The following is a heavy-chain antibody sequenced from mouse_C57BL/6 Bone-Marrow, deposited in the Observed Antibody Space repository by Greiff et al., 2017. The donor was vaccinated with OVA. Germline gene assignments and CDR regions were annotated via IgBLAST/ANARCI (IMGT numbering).Heavy chain of an antibody. CDR3: ARHRGYYYDY. Sequence: DVKLVESGGGLVQPGGSLKLSCAASGFTFSDYYMYWVRQTPEKRLEWVAYISNGGGSTYYPDTVKGRFTISRDNAKNTLYLQMSRLKSEDTAMYYCARHRGYYYDYWGQGTSVTVSS. D-gene: IGHD2-3*01. CDR1: GFTFSDYY. J-gene: IGHJ4*01. V-gene: IGHV5-12*01. CDR2: ISNGGGST.